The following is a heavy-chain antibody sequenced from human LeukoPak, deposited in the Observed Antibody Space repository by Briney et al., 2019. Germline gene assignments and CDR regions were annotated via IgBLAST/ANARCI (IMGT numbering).Heavy chain of an antibody. Sequence: SETLSLTCAVYGGSFSGYYWSWIRQPPGKGLEWIGEINHSGSTNYNPSLKSRVTISVDMSKNQLSLKLSSVTAADTAVYYCARLRGIAAAGTSGAAYYYGMDVWGQGTTVTVSS. CDR1: GGSFSGYY. CDR2: INHSGST. V-gene: IGHV4-34*01. J-gene: IGHJ6*02. D-gene: IGHD6-13*01. CDR3: ARLRGIAAAGTSGAAYYYGMDV.